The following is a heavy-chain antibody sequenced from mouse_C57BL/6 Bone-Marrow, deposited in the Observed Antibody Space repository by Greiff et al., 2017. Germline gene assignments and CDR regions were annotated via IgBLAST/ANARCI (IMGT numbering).Heavy chain of an antibody. CDR1: GFSLSTFGMG. V-gene: IGHV8-8*01. CDR3: ARRGFPSYFDV. Sequence: QVTLKESGPGILQPSPTLSLTCSFSGFSLSTFGMGVGWIRQPSGKGLEWLAHIWWDDDKYYNPALKSRPPISKDTSKNQVVLKIANVDTADTATDYCARRGFPSYFDVWGTGTTVTVSS. CDR2: IWWDDDK. J-gene: IGHJ1*03.